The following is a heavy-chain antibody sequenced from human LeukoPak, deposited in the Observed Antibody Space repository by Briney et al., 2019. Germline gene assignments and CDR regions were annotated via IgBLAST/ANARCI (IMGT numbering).Heavy chain of an antibody. CDR3: ATEGSTYFFDY. CDR1: GFTFSIYW. D-gene: IGHD4-11*01. J-gene: IGHJ4*02. V-gene: IGHV3-7*05. Sequence: LGGSLRLSCAASGFTFSIYWMNWVRQAPGKGLEWVANIKQDGSEKYYVDSVKGRFTISRDNAKNSLYLQMNSLRAEDTAVYYCATEGSTYFFDYWGQGTLVTVSS. CDR2: IKQDGSEK.